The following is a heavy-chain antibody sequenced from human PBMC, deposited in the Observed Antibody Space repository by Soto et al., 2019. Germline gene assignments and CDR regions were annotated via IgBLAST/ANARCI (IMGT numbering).Heavy chain of an antibody. Sequence: SETMSLTCTVSGGSISSSSYYWGWIRQPPGKGLEWIGSIYYSGSTYYNPSLKSRVTISVDTSKNQFSLKLSSVTAADTAVHYCARHRGYYDILDGYYTELIFDYWGQGTRVTVSS. D-gene: IGHD3-9*01. CDR2: IYYSGST. CDR1: GGSISSSSYY. CDR3: ARHRGYYDILDGYYTELIFDY. J-gene: IGHJ4*02. V-gene: IGHV4-39*01.